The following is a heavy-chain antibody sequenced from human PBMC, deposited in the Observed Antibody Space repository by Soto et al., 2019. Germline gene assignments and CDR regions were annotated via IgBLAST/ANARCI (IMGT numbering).Heavy chain of an antibody. V-gene: IGHV1-69*13. CDR3: ARVRWRSTSCYQFYYYGRDV. J-gene: IGHJ6*02. D-gene: IGHD2-2*01. CDR1: GGTFSSYA. CDR2: IIPIFGTA. Sequence: SVKVSCKASGGTFSSYAISWVRQAPGQGLEWMGGIIPIFGTANYAQKFQGRVTITADESTSTAYMELSSLRSEDTAVYYCARVRWRSTSCYQFYYYGRDVWGQGTTVTVS.